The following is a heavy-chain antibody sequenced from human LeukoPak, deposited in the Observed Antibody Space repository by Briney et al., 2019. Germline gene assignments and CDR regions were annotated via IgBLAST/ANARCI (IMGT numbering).Heavy chain of an antibody. Sequence: PSETLSLTCAVYGGSFSGYYWSWIRQPPGKGLEWIGEINHSGSTNYNPSLKSRVTISVDTSKNQFSLKLSSVTAADTAVYYCARAISARNCSGDSCLSGYRKYFQHWGQGTLVTVSS. D-gene: IGHD2-15*01. J-gene: IGHJ1*01. CDR2: INHSGST. V-gene: IGHV4-34*01. CDR3: ARAISARNCSGDSCLSGYRKYFQH. CDR1: GGSFSGYY.